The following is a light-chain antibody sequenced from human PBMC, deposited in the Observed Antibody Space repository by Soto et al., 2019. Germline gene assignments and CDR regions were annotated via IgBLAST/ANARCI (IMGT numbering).Light chain of an antibody. V-gene: IGKV3-20*01. Sequence: EIVLTHSPATLSLSPWEIATLSCRASQSVSSYLAWYQKKPGQAPRLLIYGSFSRATGIPDRFSGSGSGTDFTLTISRLEAEDSAVYYCQQYGTLITFGQGTRLEI. CDR2: GSF. J-gene: IGKJ5*01. CDR1: QSVSSY. CDR3: QQYGTLIT.